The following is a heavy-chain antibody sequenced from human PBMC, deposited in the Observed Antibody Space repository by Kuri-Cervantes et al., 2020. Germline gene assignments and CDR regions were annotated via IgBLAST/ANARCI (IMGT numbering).Heavy chain of an antibody. CDR1: GGPIGTFY. V-gene: IGHV4-4*07. D-gene: IGHD3-22*01. CDR3: ARSPNYYDNSGNHYYFDY. Sequence: SETLSLTCTVSGGPIGTFYWSWIRQPAGKGLEWIGRIYTTGTTNYNPSLKSRVTMSIDKSRDQFSLSLDSVTAADAAVYYCARSPNYYDNSGNHYYFDYWGQGTLVTVS. J-gene: IGHJ4*02. CDR2: IYTTGTT.